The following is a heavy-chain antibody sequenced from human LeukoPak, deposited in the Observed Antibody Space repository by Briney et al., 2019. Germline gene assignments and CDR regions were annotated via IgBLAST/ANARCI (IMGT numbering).Heavy chain of an antibody. CDR3: AKGRYYGSGKWGYFEY. V-gene: IGHV3-23*01. J-gene: IGHJ4*02. Sequence: GGSLRLSCAASGFTFSGYAMSWVRQAPGKGLEGVSGISGSGGSTYYAGSVKGRLTISRDNSKNTHYLQMNSLRAEDTAVYYCAKGRYYGSGKWGYFEYWGQGTLVTVSS. CDR2: ISGSGGST. CDR1: GFTFSGYA. D-gene: IGHD3-10*01.